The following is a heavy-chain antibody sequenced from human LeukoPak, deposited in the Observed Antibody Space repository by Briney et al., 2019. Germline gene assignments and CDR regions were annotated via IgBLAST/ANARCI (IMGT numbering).Heavy chain of an antibody. J-gene: IGHJ4*02. CDR1: GFTFSSYG. Sequence: GGSLRLSCAASGFTFSSYGVHWVRQAPGKGLEWVAAIWYDGSNKYYADSVKGRFTISRDNSKNTLYLQMNSLRAEDTAVYYCAREGKITMIVDYWGQGTLVTVSS. V-gene: IGHV3-33*01. CDR2: IWYDGSNK. CDR3: AREGKITMIVDY. D-gene: IGHD3-22*01.